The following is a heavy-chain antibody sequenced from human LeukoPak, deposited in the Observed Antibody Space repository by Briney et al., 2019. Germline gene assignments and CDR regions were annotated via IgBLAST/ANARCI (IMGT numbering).Heavy chain of an antibody. Sequence: ETLSLTCSVSGGSIVSSTFYWGWVRQAPGKGLEWVSLIYSGGSTYYADSVKGRFTISRDNSKNTLYLQMNSLRAEDTAVYYCASVGPSIAARPDYWGQGTLVPVSS. CDR2: IYSGGST. CDR1: GGSIVSSTFY. J-gene: IGHJ4*02. V-gene: IGHV3-66*01. D-gene: IGHD6-6*01. CDR3: ASVGPSIAARPDY.